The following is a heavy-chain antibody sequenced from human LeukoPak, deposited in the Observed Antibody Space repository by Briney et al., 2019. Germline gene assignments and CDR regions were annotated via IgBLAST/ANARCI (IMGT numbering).Heavy chain of an antibody. CDR1: GFTFSDYY. V-gene: IGHV3-33*08. D-gene: IGHD3-22*01. CDR2: IWYDGSNK. CDR3: ARSYYDSSGYYSGIDY. J-gene: IGHJ4*02. Sequence: GGSLRLSCAASGFTFSDYYMGWIRQAPGKGLEWVAVIWYDGSNKYYADSVKGRFTISRDNSKNTLYLQMNSLRAEDTAVYYCARSYYDSSGYYSGIDYWGQGTLVTVSS.